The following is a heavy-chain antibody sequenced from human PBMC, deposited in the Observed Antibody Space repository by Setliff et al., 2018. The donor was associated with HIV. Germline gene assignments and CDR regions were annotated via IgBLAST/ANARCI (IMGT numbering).Heavy chain of an antibody. V-gene: IGHV1-8*02. CDR3: ARGYSIALGWFDP. D-gene: IGHD6-13*01. CDR1: GYTFSSYD. Sequence: ASVKVSCKASGYTFSSYDINWVRQATGQGLEWMGWMNPNSGNTGYAQKFQGRVTMTRNTAISTAYMELRRLKSEDTAVYYCARGYSIALGWFDPWGQGTLVTVSS. J-gene: IGHJ5*02. CDR2: MNPNSGNT.